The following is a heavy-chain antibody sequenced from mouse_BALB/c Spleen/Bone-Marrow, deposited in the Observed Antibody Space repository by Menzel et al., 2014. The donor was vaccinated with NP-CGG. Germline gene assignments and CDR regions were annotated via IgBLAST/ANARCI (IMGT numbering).Heavy chain of an antibody. CDR3: ARRGYGYLDY. CDR2: IFPGTVTP. V-gene: IGHV1S132*01. J-gene: IGHJ2*01. CDR1: GYPFTSYW. D-gene: IGHD2-10*02. Sequence: QVQLQQSGAELVKPGASVKLSCKTSGYPFTSYWIQWVKQRPGQGLGWIGEIFPGTVTPYYNEKFKGKATLTIDTSSSTASMQLSSLTSEDSAVYFCARRGYGYLDYWGQGTTLTVSS.